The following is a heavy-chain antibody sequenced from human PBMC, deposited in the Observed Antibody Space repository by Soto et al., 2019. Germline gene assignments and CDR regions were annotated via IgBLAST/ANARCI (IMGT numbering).Heavy chain of an antibody. D-gene: IGHD3-3*01. CDR2: ISSSGSTI. Sequence: GGSLRLSCAASGFTFSDYYMSWIRQAPGKGLEWVSYISSSGSTIYYADSVKGRFTISRDNAKNSLYLQMNSLRVEDTAVYYCARSRFLEWSARDYYYYGMDVWGQGTTVTVSS. CDR3: ARSRFLEWSARDYYYYGMDV. CDR1: GFTFSDYY. J-gene: IGHJ6*02. V-gene: IGHV3-11*01.